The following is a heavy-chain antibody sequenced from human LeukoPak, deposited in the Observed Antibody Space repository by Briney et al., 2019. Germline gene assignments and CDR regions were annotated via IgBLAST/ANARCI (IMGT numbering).Heavy chain of an antibody. Sequence: SGTLSLTCAVSGGSISSSNWWSWVRQPPGKGLEWIGEIYHSGSTNYNPSLKSRVTISVDRSKNQFSLKLSSVTAADTAVYYCARDLRGYCSSTSCLFDYWGQGTLVTVFS. V-gene: IGHV4-4*02. J-gene: IGHJ4*02. CDR3: ARDLRGYCSSTSCLFDY. CDR2: IYHSGST. D-gene: IGHD2-2*01. CDR1: GGSISSSNW.